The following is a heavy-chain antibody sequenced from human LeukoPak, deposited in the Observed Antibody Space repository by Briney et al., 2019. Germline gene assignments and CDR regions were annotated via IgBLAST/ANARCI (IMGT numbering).Heavy chain of an antibody. Sequence: GGSLRLSCAASGFTFSNSAMSWVRQAPGKGLEWVSTLSGSGITTYYADSVKGRFTISRDNAKNTLYLQMNSLRAEDTAVYYCAREYHMGTWGQGTLVTVSS. CDR1: GFTFSNSA. CDR3: AREYHMGT. J-gene: IGHJ5*02. V-gene: IGHV3-23*01. D-gene: IGHD2-2*01. CDR2: LSGSGITT.